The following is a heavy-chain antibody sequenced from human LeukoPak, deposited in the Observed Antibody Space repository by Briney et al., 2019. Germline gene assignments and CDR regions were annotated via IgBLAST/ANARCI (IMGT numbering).Heavy chain of an antibody. CDR1: GGSISSGDYY. V-gene: IGHV4-30-4*08. J-gene: IGHJ4*02. CDR2: IYYSGST. Sequence: SETLSLTCTVSGGSISSGDYYWSWIRKPPGKGLEWIGYIYYSGSTYYNPSLKSRVTISVDTSKNQFSLKLSSVTAADTAVYYCARGRVSMWGPYFDYWGQGTLVTVSS. CDR3: ARGRVSMWGPYFDY. D-gene: IGHD3-10*02.